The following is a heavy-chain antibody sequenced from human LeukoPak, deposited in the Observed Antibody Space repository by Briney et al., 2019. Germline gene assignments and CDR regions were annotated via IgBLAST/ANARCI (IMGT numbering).Heavy chain of an antibody. V-gene: IGHV3-7*01. D-gene: IGHD2-2*01. J-gene: IGHJ4*02. Sequence: GGSLRLSCAASRFTFSNSWMSWVRQAPGKGLEWVARIKPGGSEKYYVDSVKGRFAISRDNAKNSLYLQMNSLIADDTAIYYCARVGSTSRAPNSWGQGTRVTVSS. CDR2: IKPGGSEK. CDR3: ARVGSTSRAPNS. CDR1: RFTFSNSW.